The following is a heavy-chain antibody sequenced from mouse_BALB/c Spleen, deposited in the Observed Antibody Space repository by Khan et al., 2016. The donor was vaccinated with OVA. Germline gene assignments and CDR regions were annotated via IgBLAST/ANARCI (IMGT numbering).Heavy chain of an antibody. J-gene: IGHJ2*01. D-gene: IGHD2-3*01. CDR3: ARQGGIYDGPFDY. CDR2: VSSGGSYT. CDR1: GFTFNNYA. Sequence: EVELVESGGGLVKPGGSLKLSCAASGFTFNNYAMSWVRQTPEKRLEWVATVSSGGSYTYYPDNVKGRFTISSDNAESTLYLQMSSLRSEDTAMYYCARQGGIYDGPFDYWGQGTTLTVSS. V-gene: IGHV5-9-3*01.